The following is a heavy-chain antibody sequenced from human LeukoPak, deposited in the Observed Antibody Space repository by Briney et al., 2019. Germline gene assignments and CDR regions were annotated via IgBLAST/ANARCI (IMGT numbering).Heavy chain of an antibody. D-gene: IGHD5-18*01. CDR3: ARDVDTATDQINDY. J-gene: IGHJ4*02. CDR1: GYTFTSHG. V-gene: IGHV1-18*04. CDR2: VSTYNGNT. Sequence: ASVKVSCKASGYTFTSHGISWVRQAPGQGLEWMGCVSTYNGNTNYVPKYQGRVTMTTDTSTSTAYMELRSLRSDDTDVYYCARDVDTATDQINDYWGQGTLVTVSS.